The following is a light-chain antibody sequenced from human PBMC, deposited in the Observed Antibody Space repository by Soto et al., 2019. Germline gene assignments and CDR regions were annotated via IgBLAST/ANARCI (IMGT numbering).Light chain of an antibody. CDR3: QVWDSTSDHYV. J-gene: IGLJ1*01. V-gene: IGLV3-21*02. Sequence: ELTQPPSVSVAPGQTARIPCGGDNIGSKSVYWYQQKPGQAPVVVVYDGSDRPSGIPERFSGSNSGTTATLTISRVEAGDEADYFCQVWDSTSDHYVFGAGTKV. CDR2: DGS. CDR1: NIGSKS.